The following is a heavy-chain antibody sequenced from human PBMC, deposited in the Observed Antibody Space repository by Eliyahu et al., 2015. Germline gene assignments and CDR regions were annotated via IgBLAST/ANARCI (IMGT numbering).Heavy chain of an antibody. V-gene: IGHV2-5*04. D-gene: IGHD3/OR15-3a*01. Sequence: QITLKESGPTLVKPTQXLTLTCTFSGFSFXISGXGVGWVRQAPGKPLEWLALIYWDGLKRYSPSLKNRLAITKDTSKNQVVLRMTYMDPVDTGTYFCVQGTGSPKYSYYYGMDVWGQGATVTVSS. J-gene: IGHJ6*02. CDR2: IYWDGLK. CDR3: VQGTGSPKYSYYYGMDV. CDR1: GFSFXISGXG.